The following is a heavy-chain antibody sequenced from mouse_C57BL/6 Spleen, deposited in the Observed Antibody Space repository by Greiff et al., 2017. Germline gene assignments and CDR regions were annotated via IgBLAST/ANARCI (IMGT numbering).Heavy chain of an antibody. V-gene: IGHV1-82*01. D-gene: IGHD1-1*01. J-gene: IGHJ4*01. CDR2: IYPGDGDT. CDR3: ARNYGRRVCYAMDY. CDR1: GYTFSSSW. Sequence: QVQLQQSGPELVKPGASVKISCTASGYTFSSSWMNWVKQRPGKGLEWIGWIYPGDGDTNYNGKFKGKGTMTADKSSSTAYMQLSSLTSDDTAVYYCARNYGRRVCYAMDYWGQGTSGTVSS.